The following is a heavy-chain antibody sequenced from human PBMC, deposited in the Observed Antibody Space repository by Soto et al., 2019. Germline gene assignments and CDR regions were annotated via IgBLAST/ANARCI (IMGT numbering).Heavy chain of an antibody. D-gene: IGHD5-12*01. Sequence: EVQLVESGGGLVQPGGSLRLSCAASGFTFSSYEMDWVRQAPGKGLEWVAYITSSGNSIYYTDSVKGRFTISRDNAKNSLYLQMASLRAEDTAVYYCVKEKSVTHSGYDAFDIWGQGTMVTVS. V-gene: IGHV3-48*03. CDR3: VKEKSVTHSGYDAFDI. J-gene: IGHJ3*02. CDR1: GFTFSSYE. CDR2: ITSSGNSI.